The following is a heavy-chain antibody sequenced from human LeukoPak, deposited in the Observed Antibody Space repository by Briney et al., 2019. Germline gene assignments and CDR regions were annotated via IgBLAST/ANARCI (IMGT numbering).Heavy chain of an antibody. CDR1: GFIVSSNY. CDR2: IYSDGRT. D-gene: IGHD5-12*01. J-gene: IGHJ4*02. Sequence: GGSLRLSCAASGFIVSSNYMSWVRQAPGKGLEWVSVIYSDGRTYYADSVKGRFIISRDNSKNMLFLQMNSLRAEDTAVYYCARSNLRAGLEYWGQGTLVTVSS. CDR3: ARSNLRAGLEY. V-gene: IGHV3-53*01.